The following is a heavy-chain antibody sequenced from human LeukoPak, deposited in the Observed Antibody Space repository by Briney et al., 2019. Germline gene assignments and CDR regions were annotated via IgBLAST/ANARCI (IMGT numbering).Heavy chain of an antibody. D-gene: IGHD3-22*01. Sequence: PGGSLRLSCAASGFTSDDYGMSWVRQAPGKGLEWVSGINWNGGSTGYADSVKGRFTISRDNAKNSLYLQMNSLRAEDTALYYCARDRSSVDYWYFDLWGRGTLVTVSS. CDR1: GFTSDDYG. CDR2: INWNGGST. J-gene: IGHJ2*01. V-gene: IGHV3-20*04. CDR3: ARDRSSVDYWYFDL.